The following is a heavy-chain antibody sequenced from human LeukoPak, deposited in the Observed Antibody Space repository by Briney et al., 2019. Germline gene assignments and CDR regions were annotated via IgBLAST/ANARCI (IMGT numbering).Heavy chain of an antibody. CDR2: IYHRGST. CDR3: ARGLNRRIVVVVAATPGNAFDI. J-gene: IGHJ3*02. V-gene: IGHV4-30-2*01. D-gene: IGHD2-15*01. CDR1: GGSISSGGYS. Sequence: SETLSLTCAVSGGSISSGGYSWSWIRQPRGKGLEWIGYIYHRGSTYYNPSLKSRVTISVDRSKNQFSLKLSSVTAADTAVYYCARGLNRRIVVVVAATPGNAFDIWGQGTMVTVSS.